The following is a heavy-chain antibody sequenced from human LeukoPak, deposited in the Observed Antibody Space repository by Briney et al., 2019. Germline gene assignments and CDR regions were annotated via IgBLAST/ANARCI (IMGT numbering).Heavy chain of an antibody. CDR2: ISASGDVT. D-gene: IGHD1-26*01. CDR3: AKSLLTTASGTGRAFDI. Sequence: GGSLRLSRGASRFSFSTYPMGWVRRAPGKGLEWVSGISASGDVTFHADPLKGRFTISRDNSKNTLYLQMDSLRAEDTAKYYCAKSLLTTASGTGRAFDIWGQGTMVTVSA. J-gene: IGHJ3*02. V-gene: IGHV3-23*01. CDR1: RFSFSTYP.